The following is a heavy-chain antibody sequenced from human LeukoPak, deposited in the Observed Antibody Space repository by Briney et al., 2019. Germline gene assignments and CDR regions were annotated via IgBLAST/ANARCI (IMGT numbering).Heavy chain of an antibody. CDR2: TYYRSKWYN. CDR3: ARLPRITMVRGPRSEVD. Sequence: SQTLSLTCAISGDSVSSNSATWTWIRQSPSRGLEWLGRTYYRSKWYNDYAVSVKSRITINPDTSRNQFSLKLSSVTAADTAVYYCARLPRITMVRGPRSEVDWGQGTLVTVSS. CDR1: GDSVSSNSAT. V-gene: IGHV6-1*01. J-gene: IGHJ4*02. D-gene: IGHD3-10*01.